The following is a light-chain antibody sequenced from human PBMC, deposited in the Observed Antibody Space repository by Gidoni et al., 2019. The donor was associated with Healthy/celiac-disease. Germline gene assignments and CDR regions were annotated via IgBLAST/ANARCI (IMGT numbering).Light chain of an antibody. CDR2: EAS. J-gene: IGKJ4*01. CDR3: QQRSNWLT. Sequence: EIVLPQSPATLSLSPGERATLSCRASQSVSSYFAWYQQKPGQAPRLLIYEASNRATGIPARFSGSGSGTDFTLTISSLEPEDFAVYYCQQRSNWLTFGGGTKVEIK. CDR1: QSVSSY. V-gene: IGKV3-11*01.